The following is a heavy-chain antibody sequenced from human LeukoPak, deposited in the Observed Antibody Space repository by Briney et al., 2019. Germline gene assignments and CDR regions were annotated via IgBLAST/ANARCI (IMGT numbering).Heavy chain of an antibody. CDR1: GYTFTTYW. CDR3: ATYYGDYVGEFDY. V-gene: IGHV5-51*01. CDR2: IYPGDSDT. D-gene: IGHD4-17*01. J-gene: IGHJ4*02. Sequence: GESLKISCKGSGYTFTTYWIGWVRQVPGKGLEWMGIIYPGDSDTRYSPSFQGQVTISADKSFTTAYLQWSSLKASDTAMYYCATYYGDYVGEFDYWGQGTLVTVSS.